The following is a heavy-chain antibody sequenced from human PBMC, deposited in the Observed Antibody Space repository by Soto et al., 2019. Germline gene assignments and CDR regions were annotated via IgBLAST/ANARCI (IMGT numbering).Heavy chain of an antibody. CDR3: ARGDYSNWAAACYMDV. CDR1: GYTFTSYD. CDR2: MNPNSGNT. J-gene: IGHJ6*03. Sequence: ASVKVSCKASGYTFTSYDINWVRQATGQGLEWMGWMNPNSGNTGYAQKFQGRVTMTRNTSISTAYMELSSLRSEDTAVYYCARGDYSNWAAACYMDVWGKGTTVTVSS. V-gene: IGHV1-8*01. D-gene: IGHD4-4*01.